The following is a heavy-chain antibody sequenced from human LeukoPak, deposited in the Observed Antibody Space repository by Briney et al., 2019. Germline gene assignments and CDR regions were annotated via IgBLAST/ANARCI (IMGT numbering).Heavy chain of an antibody. V-gene: IGHV3-11*04. Sequence: GGSLRLSCTVSGFTVSSNPMSWVRQAPGKGLEWVSYISSSGSTIYYADSVKGRFTISRDNAKNSLYLQMNSLRAEDTAVYYCARDFWAAGYSYGHDYFDYWGQGTLVTVSS. CDR2: ISSSGSTI. CDR3: ARDFWAAGYSYGHDYFDY. D-gene: IGHD5-18*01. CDR1: GFTVSSNP. J-gene: IGHJ4*02.